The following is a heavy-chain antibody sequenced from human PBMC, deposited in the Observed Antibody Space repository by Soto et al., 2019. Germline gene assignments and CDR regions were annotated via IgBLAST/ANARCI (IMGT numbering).Heavy chain of an antibody. CDR3: ARVPAPVGNWNDGNWFDP. V-gene: IGHV3-33*01. Sequence: GGSLRLSCAASGFTFSSYGMHWVRQAPGKGLEWVAVIWYDGSNKYYADSVKGRFTISRDNSKNTLYLQMNSLRAEDTAVYYCARVPAPVGNWNDGNWFDPWGQGTLVTVSS. J-gene: IGHJ5*02. CDR1: GFTFSSYG. CDR2: IWYDGSNK. D-gene: IGHD1-20*01.